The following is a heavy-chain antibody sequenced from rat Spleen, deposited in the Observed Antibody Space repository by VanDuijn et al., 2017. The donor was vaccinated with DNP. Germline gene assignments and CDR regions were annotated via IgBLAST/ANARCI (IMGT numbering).Heavy chain of an antibody. Sequence: QVQLKESGPGLVQPSQTLSLTCTVSGFSLTSNSVSWVRQPPGKGLEWMGEIWSGGSTDFNPALKPRLSISRDTSKSQVFLKMNSLHTEDTAMYFCARFGIPMTAVPYYFDYWGQGVMVTVSS. CDR2: IWSGGST. D-gene: IGHD2-6*01. CDR1: GFSLTSNS. J-gene: IGHJ2*01. V-gene: IGHV2-1*01. CDR3: ARFGIPMTAVPYYFDY.